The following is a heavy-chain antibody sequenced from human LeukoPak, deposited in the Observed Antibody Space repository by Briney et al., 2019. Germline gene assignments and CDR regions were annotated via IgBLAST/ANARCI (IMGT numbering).Heavy chain of an antibody. CDR2: ISTSSSYI. CDR1: GFTLSTYN. J-gene: IGHJ4*02. D-gene: IGHD1-7*01. CDR3: ARDRDWNSGFDY. V-gene: IGHV3-21*01. Sequence: GGSLRLSCAVSGFTLSTYNMKWVRHAPRKGLEWVSSISTSSSYIYYADSVKGRFTISRDYARNSLYLQMNSLRAEDTAVYYCARDRDWNSGFDYWGQGTLVTVSS.